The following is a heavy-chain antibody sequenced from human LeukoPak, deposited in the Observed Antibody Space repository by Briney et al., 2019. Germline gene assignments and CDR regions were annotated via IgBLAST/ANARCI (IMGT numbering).Heavy chain of an antibody. CDR3: ARDLGYGGNAVDY. Sequence: GGSLRLFCAASGFTFSSYGMHWVRQAPGKGLEWVAVIWYDGSNKYYADSVKGRFTISRDNSKNTLYLQMNSLRAEDTAVYYCARDLGYGGNAVDYWGQGTLVTVSS. CDR2: IWYDGSNK. CDR1: GFTFSSYG. V-gene: IGHV3-33*01. D-gene: IGHD4-23*01. J-gene: IGHJ4*02.